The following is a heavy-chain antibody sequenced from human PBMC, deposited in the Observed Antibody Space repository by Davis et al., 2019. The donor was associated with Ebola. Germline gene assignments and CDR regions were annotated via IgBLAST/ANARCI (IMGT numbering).Heavy chain of an antibody. J-gene: IGHJ4*02. CDR2: IYYSGST. D-gene: IGHD6-6*01. CDR1: GGSISSYY. CDR3: ARGPPSIAARLFDY. V-gene: IGHV4-59*01. Sequence: SETLSLTCTVSGGSISSYYWSWIRQPPGKGLEWIGHIYYSGSTNYNPSLKSRVTISVDTSKNQFSLKLSSVTAADTAVYYCARGPPSIAARLFDYWGQGTLVTVSS.